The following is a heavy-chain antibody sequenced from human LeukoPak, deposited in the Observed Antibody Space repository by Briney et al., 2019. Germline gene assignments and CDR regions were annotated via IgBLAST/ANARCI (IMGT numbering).Heavy chain of an antibody. Sequence: PGGSLRLSCAASGFTFSSYWMSWVRQAPGRGLEWVASINQDGREKYYVDSVKGRFTISRDNAKNSLFLQMSSLRAEDTAVYYCARRFNKWDGWCFDLWGRGTLVAVSS. CDR1: GFTFSSYW. D-gene: IGHD1-26*01. CDR3: ARRFNKWDGWCFDL. V-gene: IGHV3-7*05. J-gene: IGHJ2*01. CDR2: INQDGREK.